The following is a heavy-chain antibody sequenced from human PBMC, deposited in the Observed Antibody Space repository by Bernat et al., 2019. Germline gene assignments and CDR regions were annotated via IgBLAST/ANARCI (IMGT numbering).Heavy chain of an antibody. J-gene: IGHJ4*02. CDR1: GVTFRNYG. Sequence: QVQLVESGGGVVQSGKSLRLSCSVSGVTFRNYGMHWVRQAPGKGLEWVAVIWYDGSQKYYAGSVKARFTISRDNSKNTLYLQMNSLRVEDTAMYHCATWRGSGNYYDYWGQGTLVTVSS. D-gene: IGHD3-10*01. V-gene: IGHV3-33*01. CDR3: ATWRGSGNYYDY. CDR2: IWYDGSQK.